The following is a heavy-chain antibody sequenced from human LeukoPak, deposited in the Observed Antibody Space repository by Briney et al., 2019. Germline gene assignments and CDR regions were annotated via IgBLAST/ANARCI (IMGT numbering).Heavy chain of an antibody. J-gene: IGHJ4*02. CDR3: ARDRYGGSFDY. CDR1: GFTFSSYS. CDR2: ITTTSSTI. V-gene: IGHV3-48*02. D-gene: IGHD4-23*01. Sequence: GGSLRLSCAASGFTFSSYSMNWVRQAPGKGLEGVSFITTTSSTIYYADSVKGRFTISRDNAKNSLFLQMNSLRDDDTAVYYCARDRYGGSFDYWGQGTPVTVSS.